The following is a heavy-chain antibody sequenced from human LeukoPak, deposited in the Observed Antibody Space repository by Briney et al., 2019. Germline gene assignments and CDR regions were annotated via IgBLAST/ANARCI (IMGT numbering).Heavy chain of an antibody. V-gene: IGHV3-23*01. CDR2: ISGSGGST. D-gene: IGHD3-3*01. J-gene: IGHJ4*02. CDR3: GXYDFWSGYXGGIDY. CDR1: GFTFSSYA. Sequence: GGSLRLSCAASGFTFSSYAMSWVRQAPGKGLEWVSAISGSGGSTYYADSVKGRFTISRDNSKNTLYLQMNSLRAEDTAVYYCGXYDFWSGYXGGIDYWGQGTLVTVSS.